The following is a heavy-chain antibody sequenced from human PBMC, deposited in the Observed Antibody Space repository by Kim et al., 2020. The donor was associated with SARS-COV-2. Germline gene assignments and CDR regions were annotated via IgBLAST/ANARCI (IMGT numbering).Heavy chain of an antibody. D-gene: IGHD3-22*01. V-gene: IGHV3-21*01. Sequence: DSVKGRFTISRDNAKNSLYLQMNSLRAEDTAVYYCARDRGSGYSVGAFDIWGQGTMVTVSS. CDR3: ARDRGSGYSVGAFDI. J-gene: IGHJ3*02.